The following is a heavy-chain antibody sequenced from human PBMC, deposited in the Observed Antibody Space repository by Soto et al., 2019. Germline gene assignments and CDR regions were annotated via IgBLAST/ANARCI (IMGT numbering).Heavy chain of an antibody. CDR1: VGSINTLGYY. Sequence: PSETLSLTCSVSVGSINTLGYYWTWIRQQPGKGLEWIGYIYYSGSRDYNPSLKSRVSMSVDASKNQFSLNLTSVTAADTAVYYCAKESGGYDSSTRYGLDVWGQGTTVTVSS. J-gene: IGHJ6*02. CDR3: AKESGGYDSSTRYGLDV. D-gene: IGHD6-25*01. CDR2: IYYSGSR. V-gene: IGHV4-31*03.